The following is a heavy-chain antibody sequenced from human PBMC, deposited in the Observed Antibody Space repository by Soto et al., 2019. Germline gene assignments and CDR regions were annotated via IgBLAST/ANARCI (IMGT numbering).Heavy chain of an antibody. Sequence: ASVKVSCKASGGTFSSYAISWVRQAPGQGLEWMGGIIPIFGTANYAQKFQGRVTITADESTSTAYMELSSLRSEDTAVYYCARGGSSSSWYNWFDPWGQGTLVTVSS. D-gene: IGHD6-13*01. CDR1: GGTFSSYA. J-gene: IGHJ5*02. CDR3: ARGGSSSSWYNWFDP. V-gene: IGHV1-69*13. CDR2: IIPIFGTA.